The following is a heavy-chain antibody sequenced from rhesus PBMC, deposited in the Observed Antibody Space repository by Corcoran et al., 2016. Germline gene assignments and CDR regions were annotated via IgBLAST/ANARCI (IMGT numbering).Heavy chain of an antibody. Sequence: QVQLQESGPGVVKPSETLSLTCAVSGYSISSGYDWCWIRQPPGKGLEWIGYIYGSSGSTNYNPSLKNRVTISKDTSKNQFSLKLSSVTAADTAVYYCARADWNSSFDYWGQGVLVTVSS. D-gene: IGHD1-26*01. CDR3: ARADWNSSFDY. CDR2: IYGSSGST. V-gene: IGHV4-76*01. J-gene: IGHJ4*01. CDR1: GYSISSGYD.